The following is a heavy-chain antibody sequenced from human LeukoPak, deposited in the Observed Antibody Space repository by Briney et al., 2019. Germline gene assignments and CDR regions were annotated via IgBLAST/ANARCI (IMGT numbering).Heavy chain of an antibody. CDR2: ISSSSSYI. D-gene: IGHD3-22*01. V-gene: IGHV3-21*01. CDR1: GFTFSSYS. J-gene: IGHJ4*02. CDR3: ARMRAYDSSGYYYGVFDY. Sequence: GGSLRLSCAASGFTFSSYSMNWVRQAPGKGLEWVSSISSSSSYIYYADSVKGRFTISRDNAKNSLYLQMNSLRAEDTAVYYCARMRAYDSSGYYYGVFDYWGQGTLVTVSS.